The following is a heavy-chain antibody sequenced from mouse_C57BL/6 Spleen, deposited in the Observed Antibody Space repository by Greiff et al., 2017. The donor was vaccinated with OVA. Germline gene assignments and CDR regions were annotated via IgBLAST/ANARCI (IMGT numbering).Heavy chain of an antibody. J-gene: IGHJ2*01. CDR3: ARGDDGYLYYFDY. CDR2: IDPSDSET. V-gene: IGHV1-52*01. D-gene: IGHD2-3*01. CDR1: GYTFTSYW. Sequence: QVQLKQPGAELVRPGSSVKLSCKASGYTFTSYWMHWVKQRPIQGLEWIGNIDPSDSETHYNQKFKDKATLTVDKSSSTAYMQLSSLTSEDSAVYYCARGDDGYLYYFDYWGQGTTLTVSS.